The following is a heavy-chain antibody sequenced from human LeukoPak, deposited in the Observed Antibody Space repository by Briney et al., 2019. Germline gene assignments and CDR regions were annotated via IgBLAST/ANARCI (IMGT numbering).Heavy chain of an antibody. Sequence: SETLSLTCTVSGGSISSGDYYWSWIRQPPGKGLEWIGYIYYSGSTYYNPSLKSRATISVDTSKNQFSLKLSSVTAADTAVYYCAREGSYYYFDYWGQGTLVTVSS. J-gene: IGHJ4*02. V-gene: IGHV4-30-4*08. CDR2: IYYSGST. CDR1: GGSISSGDYY. CDR3: AREGSYYYFDY. D-gene: IGHD1-26*01.